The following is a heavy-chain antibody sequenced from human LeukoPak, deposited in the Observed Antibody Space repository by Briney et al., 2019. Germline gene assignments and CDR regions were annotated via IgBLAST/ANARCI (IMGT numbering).Heavy chain of an antibody. V-gene: IGHV4-61*01. CDR1: GGSISSGSFY. J-gene: IGHJ4*02. Sequence: SETLSLTCTVSGGSISSGSFYWSWIRQPPGKGLEWLGYVYYTGITNYKSSLKSRVTISVDTSMNQFSLKLRSVTAADTAVYYCARESLGFTPYSDSGSNSFAYWGQGTLVTVSS. D-gene: IGHD3-10*01. CDR3: ARESLGFTPYSDSGSNSFAY. CDR2: VYYTGIT.